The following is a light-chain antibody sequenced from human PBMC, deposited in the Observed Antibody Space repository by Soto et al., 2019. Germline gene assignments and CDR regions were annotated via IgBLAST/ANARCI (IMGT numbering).Light chain of an antibody. CDR2: AAS. CDR3: QQSYSTPPT. V-gene: IGKV1-39*01. CDR1: QSISNY. Sequence: DIQMTQSPSSLSASVGDRVTITCRASQSISNYLNWYQHKAGKAPKLLIYAASSLQSGVPSRFSGSGSGTDFTLTISSLQPEDFATYYCQQSYSTPPTFGQGTKVDI. J-gene: IGKJ1*01.